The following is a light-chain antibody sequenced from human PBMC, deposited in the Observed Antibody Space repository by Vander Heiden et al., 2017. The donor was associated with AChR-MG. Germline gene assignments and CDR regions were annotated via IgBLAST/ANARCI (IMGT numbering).Light chain of an antibody. CDR1: QRVSSN. Sequence: EIVTTHSHATVSVSPGERPTLSPRARQRVSSNIAWYQQKPGQTPRLLLYGASTSLTGIPATFSGSGSATAFTLTISSRQSAYFAVSYCHQENHWPRTFGQRTKVEIK. V-gene: IGKV3-15*01. CDR3: HQENHWPRT. CDR2: GAS. J-gene: IGKJ1*01.